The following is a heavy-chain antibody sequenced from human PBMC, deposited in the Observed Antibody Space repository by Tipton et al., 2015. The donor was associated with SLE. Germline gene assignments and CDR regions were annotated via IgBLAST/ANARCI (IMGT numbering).Heavy chain of an antibody. CDR2: IKQDGSEK. J-gene: IGHJ4*02. D-gene: IGHD2-2*01. V-gene: IGHV3-7*01. CDR3: ARESYIPCSSTSCSDRYYFDY. CDR1: GFTFSSYW. Sequence: SLRLSCAASGFTFSSYWMSWVRQAPGKGLEWVANIKQDGSEKYYVDSVKGRFTISRDNAKNSLYLQMNSLRAEDTAVYYCARESYIPCSSTSCSDRYYFDYWGQGTLVTVSS.